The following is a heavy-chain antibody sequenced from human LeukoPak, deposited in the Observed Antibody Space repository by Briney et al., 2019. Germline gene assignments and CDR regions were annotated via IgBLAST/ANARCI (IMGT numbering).Heavy chain of an antibody. CDR2: IYTSGST. CDR3: ARVPQQESPYCSSTSCAHDAFDI. J-gene: IGHJ3*02. CDR1: GGSISSYY. V-gene: IGHV4-4*07. Sequence: SETLSLTCTVSGGSISSYYWSWIRQPAGKGLEWIGRIYTSGSTNYNPSLKSRVTMSVDTSKNRFSLKLSSVTAADTAVYYCARVPQQESPYCSSTSCAHDAFDIWGQGTMVTVSS. D-gene: IGHD2-2*01.